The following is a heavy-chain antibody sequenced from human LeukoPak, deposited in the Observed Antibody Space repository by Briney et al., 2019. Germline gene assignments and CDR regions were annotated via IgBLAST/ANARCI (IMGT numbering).Heavy chain of an antibody. CDR3: ARSENELAYCGGDCYSGFDY. D-gene: IGHD2-21*02. CDR2: IIPIFGTA. CDR1: GGTFSSYA. V-gene: IGHV1-69*05. Sequence: SVKVSCKASGGTFSSYAISWVRQAPGQGLEWMGGIIPIFGTANYAQKFQGRVTITTDESTSTAYMELSSLRSEDTAVYYCARSENELAYCGGDCYSGFDYWGQGTLVTVSS. J-gene: IGHJ4*02.